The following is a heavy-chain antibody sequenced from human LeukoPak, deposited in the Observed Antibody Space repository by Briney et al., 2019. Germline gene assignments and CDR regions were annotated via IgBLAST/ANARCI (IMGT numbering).Heavy chain of an antibody. CDR3: ARGDSGSYSELFDY. CDR1: GGTFSSYA. Sequence: ASVKVSCKASGGTFSSYAISWVRQAPGQGLEWMGGIIPILGTANYAQKFQGRVTITADESTSTAYMELSSLRSEDTAVYYCARGDSGSYSELFDYWGQGTLVTVSS. J-gene: IGHJ4*02. CDR2: IIPILGTA. D-gene: IGHD1-26*01. V-gene: IGHV1-69*01.